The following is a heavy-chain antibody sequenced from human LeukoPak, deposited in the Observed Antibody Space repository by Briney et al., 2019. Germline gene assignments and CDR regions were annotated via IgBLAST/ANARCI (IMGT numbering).Heavy chain of an antibody. CDR1: GGSISSYY. Sequence: SETLSLTCTVSGGSISSYYWSWIRQPAGRGLEWIGLIYSSGTTNYNPSLKSRVTMSVDTSKNQFSLKLSSVTAADTAVYYCTRDHGRSIVLQWGQGTLVTVSS. CDR2: IYSSGTT. V-gene: IGHV4-4*07. J-gene: IGHJ4*02. CDR3: TRDHGRSIVLQ. D-gene: IGHD1-26*01.